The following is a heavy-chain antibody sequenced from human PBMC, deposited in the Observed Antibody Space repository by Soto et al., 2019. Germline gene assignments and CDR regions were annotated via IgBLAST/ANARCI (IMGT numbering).Heavy chain of an antibody. CDR3: AAAVSAEEVFTYYYMDV. Sequence: SETLSLTCTVSGASISSYHWSWILQTPWKGLEWIGYIYYSGSANYNPSLKSRVTFSVDTSKNQVSLKLSSVTAADTGVYYCAAAVSAEEVFTYYYMDVWGKG. CDR2: IYYSGSA. V-gene: IGHV4-59*01. D-gene: IGHD2-15*01. CDR1: GASISSYH. J-gene: IGHJ6*03.